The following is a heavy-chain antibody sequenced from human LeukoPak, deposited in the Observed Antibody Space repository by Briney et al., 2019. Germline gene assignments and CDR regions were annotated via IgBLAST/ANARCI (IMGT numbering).Heavy chain of an antibody. V-gene: IGHV3-21*01. CDR1: GFTFSSYS. CDR2: ISSSSSYI. CDR3: AREGIAVAGTRGYHFDY. D-gene: IGHD6-19*01. Sequence: GGSLRLSCAASGFTFSSYSMNWVRQAPGKGLEWVSSISSSSSYIYYADSVKGRFTISRDNAKNSLYLQMNSLRAEDTAVYYCAREGIAVAGTRGYHFDYWGQGTLVAVSS. J-gene: IGHJ4*02.